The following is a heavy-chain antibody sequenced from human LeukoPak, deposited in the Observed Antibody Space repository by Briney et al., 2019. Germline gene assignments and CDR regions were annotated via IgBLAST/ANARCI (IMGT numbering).Heavy chain of an antibody. CDR2: ISGSGGST. J-gene: IGHJ4*02. CDR3: ARDNGFGDNYFDY. Sequence: GGSLRLSCAASRFTFSSYAMSWVRQAPGKGLEWVSAISGSGGSTYYADSVKGRFTISRDNSKNTLYLQMNSLRAEDTAVYYCARDNGFGDNYFDYWGQGTLVTVSS. D-gene: IGHD3-10*01. V-gene: IGHV3-23*01. CDR1: RFTFSSYA.